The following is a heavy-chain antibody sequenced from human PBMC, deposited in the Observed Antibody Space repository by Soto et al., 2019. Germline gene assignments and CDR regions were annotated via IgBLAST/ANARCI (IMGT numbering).Heavy chain of an antibody. CDR1: GCSISSGDYY. Sequence: SETLSLTCTVSGCSISSGDYYWSWIRQPPGKGLEWIGYIYYSGSTYYNPSLKSRVTISVDTSKNQFSLKLSSVTAADTAVYYCARGAAYYDYVWGSYKFSYFDYWGQGTLVTVSS. CDR2: IYYSGST. D-gene: IGHD3-16*01. V-gene: IGHV4-30-4*01. J-gene: IGHJ4*02. CDR3: ARGAAYYDYVWGSYKFSYFDY.